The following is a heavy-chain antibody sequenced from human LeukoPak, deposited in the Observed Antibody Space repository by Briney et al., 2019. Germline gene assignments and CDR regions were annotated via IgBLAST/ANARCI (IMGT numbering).Heavy chain of an antibody. CDR3: AREIGVLTDY. CDR2: ISYDGSNK. Sequence: GRSLTLSCAASGFTFSSYAMHWVRQAPGKGLEWVAVISYDGSNKYYADSVKGRFTISRDNSKNTLYLQMNSLRAEDTAVYYCAREIGVLTDYWGQGTLVTASS. V-gene: IGHV3-30-3*01. D-gene: IGHD2-21*01. J-gene: IGHJ4*02. CDR1: GFTFSSYA.